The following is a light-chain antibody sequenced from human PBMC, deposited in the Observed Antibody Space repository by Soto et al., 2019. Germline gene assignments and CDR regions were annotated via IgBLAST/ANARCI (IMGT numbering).Light chain of an antibody. CDR3: QQYDNLPLT. CDR1: QDISNY. V-gene: IGKV1-33*01. Sequence: EIKMKQSPSSLSASVGDRVTITCQASQDISNYLNWYQQKPGKAPKLLIYDASNLETGVPSRFSGSGSGTDFTFTISSLQPEDIATYYCQQYDNLPLTCGGGTKV. J-gene: IGKJ4*01. CDR2: DAS.